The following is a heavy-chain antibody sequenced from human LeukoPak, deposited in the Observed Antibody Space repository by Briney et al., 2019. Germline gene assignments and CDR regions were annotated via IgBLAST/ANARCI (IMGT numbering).Heavy chain of an antibody. J-gene: IGHJ4*02. D-gene: IGHD4-23*01. CDR1: GYRFTIED. CDR2: MNPNSGNT. Sequence: ASVMLSCTATGYRFTIEDGNWVQHATGQVIEKMGWMNPNSGNTGYAQKFQGRVTMTRNTSISTAYMELSSLRSEDTAVYYCASDYGGNSAGGYWGQGTLVTVSS. CDR3: ASDYGGNSAGGY. V-gene: IGHV1-8*02.